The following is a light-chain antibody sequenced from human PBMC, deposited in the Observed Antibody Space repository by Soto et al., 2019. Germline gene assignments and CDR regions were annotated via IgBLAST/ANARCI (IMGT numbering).Light chain of an antibody. CDR3: HKYSSAPFT. CDR1: QGISNF. J-gene: IGKJ3*01. CDR2: GAS. Sequence: DIQMTQSPSSLSASVGDRVTVTCRASQGISNFLAWYQQKPGKVPKVLIYGASTLQSGVASRFSGSGFGTEFTLTISSLQPEDVATYYCHKYSSAPFTFGPGTKVHIK. V-gene: IGKV1-27*01.